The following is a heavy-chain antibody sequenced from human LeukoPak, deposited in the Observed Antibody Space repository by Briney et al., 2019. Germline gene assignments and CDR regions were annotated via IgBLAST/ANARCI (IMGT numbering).Heavy chain of an antibody. CDR1: GYTFTGYY. D-gene: IGHD1-1*01. Sequence: ASVKVSCKASGYTFTGYYMHWVRQVPGQGLEWMGWINPNSGGTNYAQKFQGRVTMTRDTSISTAYMELSRLRSDDTAVYYCATSTGTAEFDGVPYGMDVWGQGTTVTVSS. V-gene: IGHV1-2*02. J-gene: IGHJ6*02. CDR3: ATSTGTAEFDGVPYGMDV. CDR2: INPNSGGT.